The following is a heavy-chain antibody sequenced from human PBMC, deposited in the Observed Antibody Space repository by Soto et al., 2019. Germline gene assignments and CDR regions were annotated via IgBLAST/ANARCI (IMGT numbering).Heavy chain of an antibody. V-gene: IGHV5-10-1*01. CDR1: GYSFTSYW. CDR3: ARLQAASGDNDHTFDY. D-gene: IGHD6-13*01. J-gene: IGHJ4*02. Sequence: EVQLVQSGAEVKKPGESLRISCKGSGYSFTSYWISWVRQMPGKGLEWMGRSDPSDSYTNYSPSFQGHVTISADKSISTAYLNWSSLNASDTAMYYCARLQAASGDNDHTFDYWGQGTLVTVSS. CDR2: SDPSDSYT.